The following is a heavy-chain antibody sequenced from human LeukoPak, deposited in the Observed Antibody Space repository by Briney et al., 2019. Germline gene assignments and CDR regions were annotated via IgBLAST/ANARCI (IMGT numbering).Heavy chain of an antibody. Sequence: GGSLRLSCAASGFTFSSYGMHWVRQAPGKGLEWVAFIRYDGSNKYYADSVKGRFTISRDNSKNTLYLQMNSLRAEDMALYYCAKGMSFAGDSSPVDYWGQGTLVTVSS. CDR1: GFTFSSYG. V-gene: IGHV3-30*02. CDR3: AKGMSFAGDSSPVDY. CDR2: IRYDGSNK. D-gene: IGHD3-22*01. J-gene: IGHJ4*02.